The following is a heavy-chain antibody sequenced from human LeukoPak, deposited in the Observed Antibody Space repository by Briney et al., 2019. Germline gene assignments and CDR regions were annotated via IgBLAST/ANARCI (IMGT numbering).Heavy chain of an antibody. D-gene: IGHD4-23*01. V-gene: IGHV3-30*02. CDR1: GFIFRDYG. CDR3: ARDYGGNSYYYCYMDV. CDR2: IRYDGSNK. J-gene: IGHJ6*03. Sequence: GGSLRLSCVASGFIFRDYGMHWVRQAPGKGLEWVAFIRYDGSNKYYADSVKGRFTISRDNSKNTLYLQMNSLRAEDTAVYYCARDYGGNSYYYCYMDVWGKGTTVTVSS.